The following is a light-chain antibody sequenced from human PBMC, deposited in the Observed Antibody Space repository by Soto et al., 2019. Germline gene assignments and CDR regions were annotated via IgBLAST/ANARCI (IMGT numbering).Light chain of an antibody. V-gene: IGKV3-20*01. CDR3: QLYGSSPPYT. CDR2: GAS. J-gene: IGKJ2*01. Sequence: EIVLTQSPGTLSLSPGERATLSCRASQSVSSSYLAWYQQKPGQAPRLLIYGASSRATGIPDRFSGSGSGTDFTLTISRLEPDDFAVYYCQLYGSSPPYTFGQGTKLEIK. CDR1: QSVSSSY.